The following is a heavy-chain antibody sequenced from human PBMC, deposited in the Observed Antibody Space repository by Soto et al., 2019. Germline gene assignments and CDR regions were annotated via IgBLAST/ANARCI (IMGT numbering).Heavy chain of an antibody. CDR3: AKLRIGDGYKLLDY. CDR2: ISGSGGST. V-gene: IGHV3-23*01. CDR1: GFTFSSYA. D-gene: IGHD3-10*01. Sequence: GGSLRLSCAASGFTFSSYAMSWVRQAPGKGLEWVSAISGSGGSTYYADSVKGRFTISRDNSKNTLYLQMNSLRAEDTAVYYCAKLRIGDGYKLLDYWGQGTLVTVSS. J-gene: IGHJ4*02.